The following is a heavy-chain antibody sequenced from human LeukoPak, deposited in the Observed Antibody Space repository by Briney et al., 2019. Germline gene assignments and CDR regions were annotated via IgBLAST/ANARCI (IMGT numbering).Heavy chain of an antibody. V-gene: IGHV3-53*04. J-gene: IGHJ6*02. CDR2: IYSGGST. CDR1: ALTLSINY. Sequence: SGGSLRLSCAASALTLSINYMSWVRQAPGKGLGWDSFIYSGGSTYYPDTLKDRFTIARQQSKKTLYLQMNSLRAEDTAVYYCARAGACLRYYGMDVWGQETTVTVSS. D-gene: IGHD3-16*01. CDR3: ARAGACLRYYGMDV.